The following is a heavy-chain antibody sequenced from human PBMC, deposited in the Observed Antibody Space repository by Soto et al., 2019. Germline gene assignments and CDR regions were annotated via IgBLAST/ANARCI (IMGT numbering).Heavy chain of an antibody. V-gene: IGHV4-39*01. CDR3: ARQPTTADIDLWFDL. D-gene: IGHD2-2*01. CDR1: GGSISSSRSY. CDR2: IFYSGST. Sequence: SETRSLTCNVSGGSISSSRSYWAWIRQPPGKGLEWIANIFYSGSTYYNPSLASRVTVSVDTSKNQFSLKLSSVTAADTAVYYCARQPTTADIDLWFDLWGQGTLVTVSS. J-gene: IGHJ5*02.